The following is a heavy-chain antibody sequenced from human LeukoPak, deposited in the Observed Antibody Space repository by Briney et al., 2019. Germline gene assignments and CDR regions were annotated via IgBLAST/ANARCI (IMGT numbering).Heavy chain of an antibody. J-gene: IGHJ4*02. CDR3: ARASDYVWGSYPPDY. D-gene: IGHD3-16*01. CDR2: INPNSGGT. CDR1: GYTFTGYY. Sequence: ASVKVSCKASGYTFTGYYMHWVRQAPGQGLEWMGRINPNSGGTNYAQKFQGRVTMTRDTSISTAYMELSRLRSDDTAVYYCARASDYVWGSYPPDYWGQGTLVTVSS. V-gene: IGHV1-2*06.